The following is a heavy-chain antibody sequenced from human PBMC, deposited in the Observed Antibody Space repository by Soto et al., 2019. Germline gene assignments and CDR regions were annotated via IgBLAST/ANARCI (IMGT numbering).Heavy chain of an antibody. CDR1: GFTFSSYA. J-gene: IGHJ6*02. CDR2: ISGSVGST. Sequence: HPGGSLRLSCAASGFTFSSYAMSWVRQAPGKGLEWVSAISGSVGSTYYADSVKGRFTISRDNSKNTLYLQMNSLRDEDTAVYYCAKSVYGSGSYSVFHGHYYYYAMDVWGQGTRVTVSS. CDR3: AKSVYGSGSYSVFHGHYYYYAMDV. V-gene: IGHV3-23*01. D-gene: IGHD3-10*01.